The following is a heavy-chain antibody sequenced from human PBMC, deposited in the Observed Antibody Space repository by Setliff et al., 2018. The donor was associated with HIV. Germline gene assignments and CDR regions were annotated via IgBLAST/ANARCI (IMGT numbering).Heavy chain of an antibody. D-gene: IGHD3-10*01. CDR3: ARDQVANYYGSGIDY. V-gene: IGHV3-74*01. CDR2: INRDGSRT. CDR1: GFTFSSYW. Sequence: GGSLRLSCAASGFTFSSYWMHWVRQATGKGLVWVSRINRDGSRTSYADSVKGRFTISRDNSKNTLYLQMNSLRAEDTDVYYCARDQVANYYGSGIDYWGQGTLVTAS. J-gene: IGHJ4*02.